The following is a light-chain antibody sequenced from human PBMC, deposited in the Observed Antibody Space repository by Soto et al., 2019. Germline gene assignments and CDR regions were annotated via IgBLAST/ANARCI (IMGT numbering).Light chain of an antibody. Sequence: SALTHPASLSGSPRQSTTLSCPGTSSDVGGYNYVSWYQQHPGKAPKLIIYEVTNRPSGISTRFSGSKSGNTASLTISGLQAEDEADYYCSSYTSSNSLYVFGPGNKVTV. J-gene: IGLJ1*01. CDR3: SSYTSSNSLYV. V-gene: IGLV2-14*01. CDR1: SSDVGGYNY. CDR2: EVT.